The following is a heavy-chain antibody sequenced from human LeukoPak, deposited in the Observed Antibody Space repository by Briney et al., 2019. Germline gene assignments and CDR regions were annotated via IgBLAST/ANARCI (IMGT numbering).Heavy chain of an antibody. CDR3: ACVGDYVWGSYRYPN. CDR1: GGSISSSSYY. Sequence: SETLSLTCTVSGGSISSSSYYWGWIRQPPGKGLEWIGSIYYSGSTYYNPSLKSRVTISVGTSKNQFSLKLSSVTAADTAVYYCACVGDYVWGSYRYPNWGQGTLVTVSS. V-gene: IGHV4-39*01. CDR2: IYYSGST. J-gene: IGHJ1*01. D-gene: IGHD3-16*02.